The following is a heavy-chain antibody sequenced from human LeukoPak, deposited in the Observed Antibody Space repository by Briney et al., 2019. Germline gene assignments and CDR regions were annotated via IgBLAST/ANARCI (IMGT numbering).Heavy chain of an antibody. D-gene: IGHD2-15*01. V-gene: IGHV4-34*01. J-gene: IGHJ6*03. CDR2: INHSGST. Sequence: PSETLSLTCAVYGGSFSGSYWSWIPHPPGKGLEWIGEINHSGSTNYNPSLKSRVTISVDTSKNQFSLKLSSVTAADTAVYYCARGDRDSPTYYYYYYYMDVWGKGTTVTVSS. CDR1: GGSFSGSY. CDR3: ARGDRDSPTYYYYYYYMDV.